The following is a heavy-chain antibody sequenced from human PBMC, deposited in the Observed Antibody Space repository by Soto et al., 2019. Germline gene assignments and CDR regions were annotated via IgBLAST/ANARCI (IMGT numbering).Heavy chain of an antibody. J-gene: IGHJ4*02. Sequence: EVQLVESGGGLVQPGESLRLSCSASGFTFSNYWVHWVRQAPGKGLVWVSYISSDGSTPSYADSVKGRFTISRDNAKNTLYLQMNSLGAEDTAMYYCARDQGYSSGWWEAIDFWGQGTLVTVSS. CDR1: GFTFSNYW. V-gene: IGHV3-74*01. CDR3: ARDQGYSSGWWEAIDF. D-gene: IGHD6-19*01. CDR2: ISSDGSTP.